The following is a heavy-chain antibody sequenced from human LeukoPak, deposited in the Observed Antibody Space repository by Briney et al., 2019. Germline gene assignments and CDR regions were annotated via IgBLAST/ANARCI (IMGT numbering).Heavy chain of an antibody. CDR2: ITSSSRYT. V-gene: IGHV3-21*01. CDR3: AREGGYSGSYRDCYFDY. J-gene: IGHJ4*02. D-gene: IGHD1-26*01. Sequence: GGSLRLSCAASVFTFSTYNMNWVRQAPGKGLEWVSSITSSSRYTFYADSVKGRFTISRDNSKNTLYLQMNSLRAEDTAVYYCAREGGYSGSYRDCYFDYWGQGTLVTVSS. CDR1: VFTFSTYN.